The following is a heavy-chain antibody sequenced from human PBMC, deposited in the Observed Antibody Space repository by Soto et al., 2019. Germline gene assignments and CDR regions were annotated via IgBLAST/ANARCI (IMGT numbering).Heavy chain of an antibody. V-gene: IGHV4-4*02. CDR1: SGSISSSNW. CDR2: VYHSGST. J-gene: IGHJ6*03. D-gene: IGHD6-19*01. CDR3: AGGPGWYGYYYMDV. Sequence: QVQLQESGPGLVKPSGTLSLTCAVSSGSISSSNWWSWVRQPPGKGLEWIGEVYHSGSTNHNPSLKSLVTISVDKSKNQFSLKLSSVTAADTAVYYCAGGPGWYGYYYMDVWGTGTTVTVSS.